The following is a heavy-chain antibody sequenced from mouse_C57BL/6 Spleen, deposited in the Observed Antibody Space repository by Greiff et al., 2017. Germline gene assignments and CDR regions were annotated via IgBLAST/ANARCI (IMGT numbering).Heavy chain of an antibody. Sequence: QVQLQQSGAELVKPGASVKLSCKASGYTFTSYWMHWVKQRPGQGLEWIGMIHPNSGSTNYNEKFKSKATLTVDKSSSTAYMQLSSLTSEDSAVYYCARMRNWAFFDYWGQGTTLTVSS. J-gene: IGHJ2*01. D-gene: IGHD4-1*01. CDR1: GYTFTSYW. CDR3: ARMRNWAFFDY. CDR2: IHPNSGST. V-gene: IGHV1-64*01.